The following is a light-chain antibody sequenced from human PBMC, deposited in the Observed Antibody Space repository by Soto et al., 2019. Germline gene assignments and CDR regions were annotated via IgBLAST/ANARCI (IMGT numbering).Light chain of an antibody. CDR2: EVS. CDR3: SSYTSSSTLPLYV. V-gene: IGLV2-14*01. J-gene: IGLJ1*01. Sequence: QSALTQPASVSGSPGQSITISCTGTSSDVGGYNYVSWYQQHPGKAPKLMIYEVSNRPSGVSNRFSGSKSGNTASLTISGLQAEDEVYYYCSSYTSSSTLPLYVFGTGTKLTVL. CDR1: SSDVGGYNY.